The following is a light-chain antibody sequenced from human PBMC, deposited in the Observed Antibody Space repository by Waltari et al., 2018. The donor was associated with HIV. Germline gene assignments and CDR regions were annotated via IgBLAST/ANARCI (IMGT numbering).Light chain of an antibody. Sequence: QSALTQPPSASGSPGQSVTISCTGTSSDIGGYNYVSRYQQHPGKAPKRMIYEVSKRPSGVPDRFSGSKSGNTASLTVSGLQAEDEADYYCSSFAGSNNLGVFGGGTKLTVL. V-gene: IGLV2-8*01. CDR2: EVS. CDR3: SSFAGSNNLGV. J-gene: IGLJ3*02. CDR1: SSDIGGYNY.